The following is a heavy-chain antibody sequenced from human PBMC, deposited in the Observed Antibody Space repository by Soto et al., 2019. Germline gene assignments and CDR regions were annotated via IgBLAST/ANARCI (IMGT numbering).Heavy chain of an antibody. CDR3: GNERRSSADASSDF. CDR2: STNTGGCT. D-gene: IGHD5-12*01. CDR1: GFTISNSA. V-gene: IGHV3-23*01. Sequence: EVQLLESGGGLVQPGWSLRLSCAASGFTISNSAMSWVRHAPGKGLEGVSSSTNTGGCTYYADSVKGRFTMSRDGSNQTLYRQMNSLRAEDTAVYYCGNERRSSADASSDFWGQGTLVTVSA. J-gene: IGHJ4*02.